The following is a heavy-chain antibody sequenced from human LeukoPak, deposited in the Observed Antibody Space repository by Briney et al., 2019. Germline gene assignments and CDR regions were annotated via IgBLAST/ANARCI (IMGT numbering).Heavy chain of an antibody. J-gene: IGHJ4*02. V-gene: IGHV1-46*01. CDR2: INPSGGST. CDR3: AREACSGGSCYNFDY. Sequence: ASVKVSCKASGYTFTSYYMHWVRQAPGQGLEWMGIINPSGGSTSYAQKFRGRVTMTRDTSTSTVYMELSSLRSEDTAVYYCAREACSGGSCYNFDYWGQGTLVTVSS. CDR1: GYTFTSYY. D-gene: IGHD2-15*01.